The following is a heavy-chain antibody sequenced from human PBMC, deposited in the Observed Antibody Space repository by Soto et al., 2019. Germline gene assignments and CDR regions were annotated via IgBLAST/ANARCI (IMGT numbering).Heavy chain of an antibody. V-gene: IGHV4-59*13. J-gene: IGHJ4*02. Sequence: QVHLQESGPGLVKPSETLSLTCTVSGLSITNNYWSWIRQPPGKELEWIGYIYYTGNTNYDPSLKSRVTMSVDTSKNQFSLNLASLTAADTAIYYCARANWYSEYWGQGTLVIVSS. D-gene: IGHD1-1*01. CDR2: IYYTGNT. CDR3: ARANWYSEY. CDR1: GLSITNNY.